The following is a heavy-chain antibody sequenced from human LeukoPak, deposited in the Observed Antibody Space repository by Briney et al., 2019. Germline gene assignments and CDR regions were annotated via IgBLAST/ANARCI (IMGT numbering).Heavy chain of an antibody. CDR2: ISGSGGST. J-gene: IGHJ4*02. D-gene: IGHD1-26*01. Sequence: PGGSLRLSCAASGFIFSDFGIHWVRQAPGKGLEWVSTISGSGGSTYYADSVKGRFTISRDNSKNTLYLQMNSLRAEDTAVYYCAKEGAATTGGFDYWGQGTLVTVSS. V-gene: IGHV3-23*01. CDR3: AKEGAATTGGFDY. CDR1: GFIFSDFG.